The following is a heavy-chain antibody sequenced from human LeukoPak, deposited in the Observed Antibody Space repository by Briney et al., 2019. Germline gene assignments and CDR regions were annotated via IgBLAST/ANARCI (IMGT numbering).Heavy chain of an antibody. CDR1: GYTFTSFD. J-gene: IGHJ4*02. V-gene: IGHV1-2*02. CDR3: ARASGYDYLDLDY. D-gene: IGHD5-12*01. Sequence: ASVKVSCKASGYTFTSFDIFWVRQATGQGLEWMGWINPNSGDTNYAQKFQGRVTMTRDTSISTAYMDLSRLRSDDTAIYYCARASGYDYLDLDYWGQGTLVTISS. CDR2: INPNSGDT.